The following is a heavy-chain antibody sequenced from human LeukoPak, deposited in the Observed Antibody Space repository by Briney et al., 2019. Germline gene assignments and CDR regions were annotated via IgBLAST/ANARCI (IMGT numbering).Heavy chain of an antibody. CDR1: GGSITTYS. V-gene: IGHV4-59*01. CDR2: IYYSGST. Sequence: SETLSLTCTVSGGSITTYSWSWTRQPPGNGLEWIANIYYSGSTNINPSLKNRVTISGDTSKNQFSLKLSSVTAADTAVYYCARGGWLPTTGFDYWGQGTLVTVSS. CDR3: ARGGWLPTTGFDY. D-gene: IGHD5-24*01. J-gene: IGHJ4*02.